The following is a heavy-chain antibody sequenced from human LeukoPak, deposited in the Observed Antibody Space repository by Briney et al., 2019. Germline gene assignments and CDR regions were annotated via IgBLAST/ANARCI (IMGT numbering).Heavy chain of an antibody. V-gene: IGHV3-23*01. D-gene: IGHD3-9*01. CDR1: GFTFSSYA. CDR3: AKDRYFDWLLPMGGFDY. CDR2: ISGSGGST. J-gene: IGHJ4*02. Sequence: PGGSLRLSCAASGFTFSSYAMSWVRQAPGKGLEWVSAISGSGGSTYYADSVKGRFTISRDNSKNTLYLQMNSLRAADTAVYYCAKDRYFDWLLPMGGFDYWGQGTLVTVSS.